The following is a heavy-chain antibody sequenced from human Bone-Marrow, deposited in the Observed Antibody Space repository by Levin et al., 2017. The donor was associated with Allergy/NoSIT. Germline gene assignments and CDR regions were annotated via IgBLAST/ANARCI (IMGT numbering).Heavy chain of an antibody. D-gene: IGHD1-26*01. V-gene: IGHV3-9*01. CDR3: VKARDSGSYTWYFDF. CDR2: ITWNDDMR. J-gene: IGHJ2*01. Sequence: QSGESLKISCEASGFSFDDYAMHWVRQRPGKGLEWVSGITWNDDMRGYADSVKGRFIISRDNGKRSLYLQMNSVTEDDTALYYCVKARDSGSYTWYFDFWGRGTRVTVSS. CDR1: GFSFDDYA.